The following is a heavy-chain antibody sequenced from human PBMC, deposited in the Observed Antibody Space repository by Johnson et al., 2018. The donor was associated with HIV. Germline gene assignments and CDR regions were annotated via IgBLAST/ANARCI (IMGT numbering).Heavy chain of an antibody. D-gene: IGHD2-21*02. CDR3: AKPVMTAIAPLDVFDI. Sequence: VQLVESGGGLVQPGGSLRLSCAASGFTFSSYAMSWVRQAPGKGLEWVSAISGSGGSTYYADSVKGRFTISRDNPKNSLYLQMNSLRSEDTAVYYCAKPVMTAIAPLDVFDIWGQGTMVTVSS. CDR2: ISGSGGST. J-gene: IGHJ3*02. V-gene: IGHV3-23*04. CDR1: GFTFSSYA.